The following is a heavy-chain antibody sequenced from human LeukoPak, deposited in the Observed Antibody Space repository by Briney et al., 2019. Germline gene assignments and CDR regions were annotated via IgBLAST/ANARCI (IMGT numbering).Heavy chain of an antibody. V-gene: IGHV4-4*07. CDR3: ARARDYYDSSSYPNWFDP. D-gene: IGHD3-22*01. CDR2: IYSSGST. Sequence: SETLSLTCTVSGVSISIYYWTWIGQRAGKGLEWIGRIYSSGSTNYNPSLKRRVIMSGDKSQNQFSLKLSSEPAADTAVYYCARARDYYDSSSYPNWFDPWGKGTLVTVSS. CDR1: GVSISIYY. J-gene: IGHJ5*02.